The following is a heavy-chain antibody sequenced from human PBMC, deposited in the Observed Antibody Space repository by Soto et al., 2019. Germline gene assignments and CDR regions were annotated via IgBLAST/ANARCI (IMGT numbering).Heavy chain of an antibody. CDR1: GFTFTSSA. V-gene: IGHV1-58*01. CDR2: IVVGSGNT. Sequence: ASVKVSCKASGFTFTSSAVQWVRQARGQRLEWIGWIVVGSGNTNDAQKFQERVTITRDMSTGTAYMELSSLRSEDTAVYYCAAAVAGPRYYSYYGMDVWGQGTTVTVSS. CDR3: AAAVAGPRYYSYYGMDV. J-gene: IGHJ6*02. D-gene: IGHD6-19*01.